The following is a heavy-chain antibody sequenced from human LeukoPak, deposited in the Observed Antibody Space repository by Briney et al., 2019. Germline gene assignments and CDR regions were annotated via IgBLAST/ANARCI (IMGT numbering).Heavy chain of an antibody. V-gene: IGHV1-18*01. CDR2: ISAYNGNT. Sequence: GASVKVSCKASGYTFTSYGISWVRQAPGQGLEWMGWISAYNGNTNYAQKLQGRVTMTTDTSTSTAYMELRSLRSEDTAVYYCARAEQSPLQPHFDYWGQGTLVTVSS. CDR1: GYTFTSYG. CDR3: ARAEQSPLQPHFDY. D-gene: IGHD5-24*01. J-gene: IGHJ4*02.